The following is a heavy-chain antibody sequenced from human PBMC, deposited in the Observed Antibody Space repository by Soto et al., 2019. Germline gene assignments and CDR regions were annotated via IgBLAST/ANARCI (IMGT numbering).Heavy chain of an antibody. J-gene: IGHJ6*02. CDR3: ASGGPTHPSRVYYYYYGMDV. CDR2: MNPNSGNT. CDR1: GYTFTSYD. V-gene: IGHV1-8*01. Sequence: QVQLVQSGAEVKKPGASVKVSCKASGYTFTSYDINWVRQATGQGLEWMGWMNPNSGNTGYAQKFQGRVTMTRNTSIRTAYMELSSLRSEDTAVYYCASGGPTHPSRVYYYYYGMDVWGQGTTVTVSS.